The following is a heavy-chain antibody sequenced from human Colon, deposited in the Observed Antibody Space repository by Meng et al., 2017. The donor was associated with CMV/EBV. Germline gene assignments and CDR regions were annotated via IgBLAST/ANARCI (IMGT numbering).Heavy chain of an antibody. D-gene: IGHD2-2*02. J-gene: IGHJ6*02. V-gene: IGHV4-34*01. CDR2: INHSGST. CDR3: ARVHAGLGYCSSTSCYKGIYYYYGMDV. Sequence: SQTRSLTGAVYGGSFSGYYWSWIRQPPGKGLEWIGEINHSGSTNYNPSLKSRVTISVDTSKNQFSLKLSSVTAADTAVYYCARVHAGLGYCSSTSCYKGIYYYYGMDVWGQGTTVTVSS. CDR1: GGSFSGYY.